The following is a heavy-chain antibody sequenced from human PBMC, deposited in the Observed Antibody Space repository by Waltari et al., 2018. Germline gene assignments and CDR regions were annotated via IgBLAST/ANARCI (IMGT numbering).Heavy chain of an antibody. D-gene: IGHD5-18*01. CDR3: ARVYSYGPKVPP. CDR1: VGSFRVSY. V-gene: IGHV4-34*01. J-gene: IGHJ5*02. Sequence: QVQLQQWGAGLLKPSETLSLPSPVYVGSFRVSYWGGTRRPPGKGLGWIGEINHSGSTNYNPSLKSRVTISVDTSKNQFSLKLSSVTAADTAVYYCARVYSYGPKVPPWGQGTLVTVSS. CDR2: INHSGST.